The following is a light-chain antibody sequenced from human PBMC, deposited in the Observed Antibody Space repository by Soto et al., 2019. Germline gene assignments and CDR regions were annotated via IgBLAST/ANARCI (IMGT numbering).Light chain of an antibody. CDR3: QQYVTSPT. CDR1: QSLAGNY. V-gene: IGKV3-20*01. CDR2: GAS. J-gene: IGKJ3*01. Sequence: EIVLTQSPGTLSLSPGERATLSCRASQSLAGNYLAWYQQKPGQAPRLLISGASSRATGIPDRFSGSGSGTDFTLTITRLEPEDFAVYYCQQYVTSPTFGPGTKSAYQT.